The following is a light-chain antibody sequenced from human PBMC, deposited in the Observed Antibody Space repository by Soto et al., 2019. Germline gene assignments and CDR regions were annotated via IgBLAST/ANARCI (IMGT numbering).Light chain of an antibody. CDR1: STDVGGYNF. J-gene: IGLJ3*02. V-gene: IGLV2-14*03. CDR3: SSYTSTSTWV. Sequence: QSALTQPASVSGSPGQSITISCTGTSTDVGGYNFVSWYQQHPGKAPKLMIYVVSDRPSGVSNRFSGSKSGNTASLTISGLQADDEADYYCSSYTSTSTWVFGGGTKLTV. CDR2: VVS.